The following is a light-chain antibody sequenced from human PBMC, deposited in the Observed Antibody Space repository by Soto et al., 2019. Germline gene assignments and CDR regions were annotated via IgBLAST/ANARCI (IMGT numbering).Light chain of an antibody. CDR3: QEYNNFST. J-gene: IGKJ1*01. Sequence: DIQMTQSPSTLSASVGDRVTMTCRASQTISKWLAWYQQRPGKAPKLLIYDASNLESGVPSRFSGSGSGTEFTLTISGLQPDDFATYYCQEYNNFSTVGQGTKVDSK. V-gene: IGKV1-5*01. CDR2: DAS. CDR1: QTISKW.